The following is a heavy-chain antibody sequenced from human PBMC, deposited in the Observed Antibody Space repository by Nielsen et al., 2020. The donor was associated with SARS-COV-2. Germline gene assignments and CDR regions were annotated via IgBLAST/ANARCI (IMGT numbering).Heavy chain of an antibody. CDR1: GASITTHNW. V-gene: IGHV4-4*02. CDR2: IYHGGST. J-gene: IGHJ4*02. CDR3: ARLIGYSTSTDY. D-gene: IGHD6-6*01. Sequence: SETLSLTCSVSGASITTHNWWRWVRQPPGKGLEWVGQIYHGGSTNYNPSLRSRVTISIDNSKNQFSLRLNSVTAADTAFYYCARLIGYSTSTDYWGQGILVTVSS.